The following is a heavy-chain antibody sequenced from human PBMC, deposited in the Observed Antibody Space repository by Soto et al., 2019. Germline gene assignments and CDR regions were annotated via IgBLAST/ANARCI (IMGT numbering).Heavy chain of an antibody. D-gene: IGHD2-2*01. Sequence: EVQLVQSGAEVKKPGESLRISCKGSGYDFTSYWITWVRQLPVKGLEWMGRIDPSDSYTTYSPSFQGHITFSADKSISTAYLQWSSLKASDTAVYYCARHEGVPAADGLDVWGQGTTVTVSS. CDR2: IDPSDSYT. V-gene: IGHV5-10-1*01. J-gene: IGHJ6*02. CDR3: ARHEGVPAADGLDV. CDR1: GYDFTSYW.